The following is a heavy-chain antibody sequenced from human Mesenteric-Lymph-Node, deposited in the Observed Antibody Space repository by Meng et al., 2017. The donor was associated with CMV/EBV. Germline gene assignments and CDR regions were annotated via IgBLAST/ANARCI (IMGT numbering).Heavy chain of an antibody. CDR2: FDPEDGET. J-gene: IGHJ4*02. CDR3: ATDLAGRGYSGYEPFDY. D-gene: IGHD5-12*01. Sequence: YTLTELSMHWVRQAPGKGLEWMGGFDPEDGETIYAQKFQGRVTMTEDTSTDTAYMELSSLRSEDTAVYYCATDLAGRGYSGYEPFDYWGQGTLVTVSS. CDR1: YTLTELS. V-gene: IGHV1-24*01.